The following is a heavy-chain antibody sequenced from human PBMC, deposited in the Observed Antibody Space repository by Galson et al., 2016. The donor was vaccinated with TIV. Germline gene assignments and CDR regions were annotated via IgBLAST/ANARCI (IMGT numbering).Heavy chain of an antibody. D-gene: IGHD3-22*01. CDR2: IHHSGST. CDR3: ARDFTDSSGYYHTHWYFDL. CDR1: GGSISSYY. V-gene: IGHV4-59*01. J-gene: IGHJ2*01. Sequence: ETLSLTCTVSGGSISSYYWSWIRQPPGKELEWIGFIHHSGSTNYKPSLKSRVTISVDTSKNQFSLKLSSVTAADTAVYYCARDFTDSSGYYHTHWYFDLWGRGTLVTVSS.